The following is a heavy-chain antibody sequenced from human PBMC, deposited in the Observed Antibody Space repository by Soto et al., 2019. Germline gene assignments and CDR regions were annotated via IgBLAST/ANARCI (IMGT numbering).Heavy chain of an antibody. J-gene: IGHJ3*02. D-gene: IGHD3-16*01. Sequence: GASVKVSCKASGGTFSSYAISWVRQAPGQGLEWMGGIIPIFGTANYAQKFQGRVTITADESTSTAYMELSSLRSEDTAVYHCARGDSDLAFDIWGQGTMVTVSS. CDR2: IIPIFGTA. CDR1: GGTFSSYA. V-gene: IGHV1-69*13. CDR3: ARGDSDLAFDI.